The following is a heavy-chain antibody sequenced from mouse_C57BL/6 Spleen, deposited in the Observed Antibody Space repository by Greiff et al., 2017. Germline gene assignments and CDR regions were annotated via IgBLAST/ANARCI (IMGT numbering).Heavy chain of an antibody. CDR1: GFNIKDDY. J-gene: IGHJ2*01. V-gene: IGHV14-4*01. CDR2: IDPENGDT. Sequence: EVQLQQSGAELVRPGASVKLSCTASGFNIKDDYMHWVKQRPEQGLEWIGWIDPENGDTEYASQFQGKATITADTSSNTAYLQLSSLTSEDTAVYYCTNSLITTVVAPLDYWGQGTTLTVSS. CDR3: TNSLITTVVAPLDY. D-gene: IGHD1-1*01.